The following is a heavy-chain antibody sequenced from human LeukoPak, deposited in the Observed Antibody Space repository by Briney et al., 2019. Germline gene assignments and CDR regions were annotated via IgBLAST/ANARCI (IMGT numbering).Heavy chain of an antibody. Sequence: GGSLRLSCTASGFTFSSCAINWVRQAPGKGLEWVSAISGSGGSTYYADSVKGRFTISRDNSKNTLYLQMNSLRAEDTAVYYCARVRIVGATDAFDIWGQGTMVTVSS. CDR3: ARVRIVGATDAFDI. CDR1: GFTFSSCA. CDR2: ISGSGGST. J-gene: IGHJ3*02. V-gene: IGHV3-23*01. D-gene: IGHD1-26*01.